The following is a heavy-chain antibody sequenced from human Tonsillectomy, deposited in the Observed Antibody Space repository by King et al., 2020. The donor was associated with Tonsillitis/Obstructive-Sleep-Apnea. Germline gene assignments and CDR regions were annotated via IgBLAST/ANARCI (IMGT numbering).Heavy chain of an antibody. J-gene: IGHJ6*03. CDR2: ISDSGSGT. CDR3: AGGPAGADYYYMDV. Sequence: VQLVESGGGLAQPGGSLRLSCAASGFTFSNYAMSWVRQAPGKGLEWVSSISDSGSGTHYGDSVKGRFTISRDNSRKTLYLQMNSLRAEETAVYYCAGGPAGADYYYMDVWGKGTTVTVSS. CDR1: GFTFSNYA. D-gene: IGHD6-19*01. V-gene: IGHV3-23*04.